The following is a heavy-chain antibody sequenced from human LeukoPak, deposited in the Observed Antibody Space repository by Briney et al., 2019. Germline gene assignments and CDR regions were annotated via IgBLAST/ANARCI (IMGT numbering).Heavy chain of an antibody. V-gene: IGHV3-15*01. CDR2: IKSKTDGGTT. Sequence: GGSLRLSCAASGFTFSNAWMSWVRQAPGKGLEWVGRIKSKTDGGTTDYAAPGKGRFTISRDDSKNTLYLQMNSLKTEDTAVYYCTTGLQDWLSRELWGQGTLVTVSS. D-gene: IGHD3/OR15-3a*01. CDR3: TTGLQDWLSREL. CDR1: GFTFSNAW. J-gene: IGHJ4*02.